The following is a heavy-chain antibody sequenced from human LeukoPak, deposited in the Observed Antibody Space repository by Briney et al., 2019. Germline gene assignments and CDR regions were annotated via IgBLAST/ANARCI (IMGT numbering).Heavy chain of an antibody. J-gene: IGHJ4*02. CDR2: ISSTNDI. V-gene: IGHV3-69-1*01. Sequence: GGSLRLSCAASGFTFAKYALNWFRHTPGKGLEWLSYISSTNDIYYADSVKGRFTISRDNAKNSLYLQMNSLRAEDTAVYYCTKSRISFSGQADHWGQGTLVTVSS. CDR1: GFTFAKYA. CDR3: TKSRISFSGQADH. D-gene: IGHD5-12*01.